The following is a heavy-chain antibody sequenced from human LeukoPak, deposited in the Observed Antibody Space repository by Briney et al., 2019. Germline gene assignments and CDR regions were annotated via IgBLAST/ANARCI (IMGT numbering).Heavy chain of an antibody. V-gene: IGHV3-30*04. CDR3: TNSDDYGDY. Sequence: GGSVRLSCAASGFIFGDYAMHWAREAPGKGLEWVAAIAFDDTDRYYIDSVKGRFTISRDDSKNTLYLHMTSLRAEDTAVYYCTNSDDYGDYWGQGALVTVSS. CDR1: GFIFGDYA. J-gene: IGHJ4*02. CDR2: IAFDDTDR.